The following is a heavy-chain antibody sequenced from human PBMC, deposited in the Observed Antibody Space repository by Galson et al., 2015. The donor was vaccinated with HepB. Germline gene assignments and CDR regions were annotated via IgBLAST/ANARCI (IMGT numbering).Heavy chain of an antibody. CDR1: GYTFTSYY. V-gene: IGHV1-46*01. D-gene: IGHD4-17*01. Sequence: SVKVSCKASGYTFTSYYMHWVRQAPGQGLEWMGIINPSGGSTSYAQKFQGRVTMTRDTSTSTVYMELSSLRSEDTAVYYCARGSSSGYGDYYYYGMDVWGQVTTVTVSS. CDR2: INPSGGST. CDR3: ARGSSSGYGDYYYYGMDV. J-gene: IGHJ6*02.